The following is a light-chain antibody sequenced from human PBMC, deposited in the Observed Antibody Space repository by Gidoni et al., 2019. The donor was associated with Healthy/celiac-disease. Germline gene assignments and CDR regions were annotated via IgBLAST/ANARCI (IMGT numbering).Light chain of an antibody. CDR2: QDS. V-gene: IGLV3-1*01. Sequence: SSELTLPPPVSFSPGQTAIITCSGDNLGDKHACWYQQTPGQSPVLVSYQDSKRPAGIPVRFSGSNAGKTATLTISGTQAMDEADYYCQAWDRSTAVVFGGGTKLTVL. CDR1: NLGDKH. CDR3: QAWDRSTAVV. J-gene: IGLJ2*01.